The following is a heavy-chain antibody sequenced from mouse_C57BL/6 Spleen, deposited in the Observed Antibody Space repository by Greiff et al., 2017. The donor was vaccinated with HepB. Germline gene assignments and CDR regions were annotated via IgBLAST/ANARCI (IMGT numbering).Heavy chain of an antibody. D-gene: IGHD1-1*01. Sequence: VQLKQSGPELVKPGASVKISCKASGYSFTDYNMNWVKQSNGKSLEWIGVINPNYGTTSYNQKFKGKATLTVDQSSSTAYMQLNSLTSEDSAVYYCARSEAYGSSRGNYFDYWGQGTTLTVSS. CDR2: INPNYGTT. V-gene: IGHV1-39*01. J-gene: IGHJ2*01. CDR1: GYSFTDYN. CDR3: ARSEAYGSSRGNYFDY.